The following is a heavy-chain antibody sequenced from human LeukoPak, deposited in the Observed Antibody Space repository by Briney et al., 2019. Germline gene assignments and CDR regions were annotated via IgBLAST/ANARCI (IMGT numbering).Heavy chain of an antibody. Sequence: PSETLSLTCTVSGGSISSSSYYWGWIRQPPGKGLEWIGSIYYSGSTYYNPSLKSRVTISVDTSKNQFSLKLSSVTAADTAVYYCASGLYSSSWYSWYNWFDPWGQGTLVTVSS. CDR3: ASGLYSSSWYSWYNWFDP. J-gene: IGHJ5*02. CDR1: GGSISSSSYY. CDR2: IYYSGST. D-gene: IGHD6-13*01. V-gene: IGHV4-39*01.